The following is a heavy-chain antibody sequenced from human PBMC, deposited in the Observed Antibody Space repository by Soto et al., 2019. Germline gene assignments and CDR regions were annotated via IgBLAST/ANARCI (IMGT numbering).Heavy chain of an antibody. CDR2: INSDGSDT. V-gene: IGHV3-74*01. J-gene: IGHJ6*02. CDR3: VRSKWNYYNFYGMDV. D-gene: IGHD1-26*01. CDR1: GFSFSTYW. Sequence: EVQLVESGGGLVQPGGSLRLSCAASGFSFSTYWMHWVRQGPGEGLVSVSRINSDGSDTDYADSVRGRFTISRDNAKNTLSLQMNSLRGEDTAVYYCVRSKWNYYNFYGMDVWGRGTRVIVSS.